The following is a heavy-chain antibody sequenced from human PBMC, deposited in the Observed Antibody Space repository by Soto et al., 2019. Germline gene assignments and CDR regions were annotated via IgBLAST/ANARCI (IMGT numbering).Heavy chain of an antibody. CDR2: ISRSSSTM. V-gene: IGHV3-48*02. D-gene: IGHD1-26*01. J-gene: IGHJ4*02. CDR1: GFTFSSYS. Sequence: PGGSLRLSCAASGFTFSSYSMNWVRQAPGKGLEWVSYISRSSSTMYYADSVKGRFTISRDNAKNSLFLHMNSLRDEDTAVYYCARDSTDADSGSYSGDYWGQGTLVTVSS. CDR3: ARDSTDADSGSYSGDY.